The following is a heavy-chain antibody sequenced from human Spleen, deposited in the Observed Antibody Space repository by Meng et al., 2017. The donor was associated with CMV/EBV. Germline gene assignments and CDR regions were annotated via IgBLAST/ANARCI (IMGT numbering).Heavy chain of an antibody. D-gene: IGHD2-2*01. Sequence: AASGYIFSGAAIHWVRQASGKGLEWVGRIRTNPNNYAAEYAASVEGRFTISRDDSKKTAYLQMNSLKTEDTAVYYCTRLWSTGGFDPWGQGTLVTVSS. CDR1: GYIFSGAA. J-gene: IGHJ5*02. V-gene: IGHV3-73*01. CDR2: IRTNPNNYAA. CDR3: TRLWSTGGFDP.